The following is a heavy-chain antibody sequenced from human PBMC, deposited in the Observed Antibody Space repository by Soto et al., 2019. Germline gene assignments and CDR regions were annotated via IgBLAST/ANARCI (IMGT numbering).Heavy chain of an antibody. CDR3: ARDVGRYYYYGMDV. Sequence: PSEILSLTSTVSAGTISSYNCSWIPQHPGKGLEWIGYIYYSGSTNYNPSLNSRVTISVDTSKNQFSLKLSSVTAADTAVYYCARDVGRYYYYGMDVWGQGTTVTVSS. CDR1: AGTISSYN. D-gene: IGHD2-15*01. J-gene: IGHJ6*02. CDR2: IYYSGST. V-gene: IGHV4-59*01.